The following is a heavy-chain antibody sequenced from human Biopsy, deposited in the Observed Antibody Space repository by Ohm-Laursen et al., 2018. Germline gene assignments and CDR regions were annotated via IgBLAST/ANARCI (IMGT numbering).Heavy chain of an antibody. CDR2: ISDRGST. J-gene: IGHJ3*01. CDR3: ARLYRLDDYWNDDPPDAFDV. Sequence: SETLSLTCTVSGDSISGGGYYWSWIRQPPRKGLEWIGYISDRGSTNYNPSLRGRVTISVDTSKNQFSLKLTSVTAADTAVFFCARLYRLDDYWNDDPPDAFDVWGQGTMVTVSS. V-gene: IGHV4-61*08. CDR1: GDSISGGGYY. D-gene: IGHD3-3*01.